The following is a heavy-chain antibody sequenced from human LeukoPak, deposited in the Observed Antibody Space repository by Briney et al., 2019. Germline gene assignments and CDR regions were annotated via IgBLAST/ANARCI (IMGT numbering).Heavy chain of an antibody. CDR2: INHSGST. J-gene: IGHJ4*02. D-gene: IGHD5-12*01. CDR1: GGSFSGYY. V-gene: IGHV4-34*01. Sequence: PSETLSLTCAVYGGSFSGYYWSWIRQPPGKGLEWIGEINHSGSTNYNPSLKSRVTISVDTSKNQFSLKLSSVTAADTAVYYCASFGDGYNTPSDYWGQGTLVTVSS. CDR3: ASFGDGYNTPSDY.